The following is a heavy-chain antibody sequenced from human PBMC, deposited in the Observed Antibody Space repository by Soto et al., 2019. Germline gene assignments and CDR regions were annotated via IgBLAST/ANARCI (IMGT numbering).Heavy chain of an antibody. CDR3: ARDTNGDYVGFNYYYGMDV. D-gene: IGHD4-17*01. CDR2: IWYDGSNK. CDR1: GFTFSSYG. Sequence: LRLSCAASGFTFSSYGMHWVRQAPGKGLEWVAVIWYDGSNKYYADSVKGRFTISRDNSKNTLYLQMNSLRAEDTAVYYCARDTNGDYVGFNYYYGMDVWGQGTAVTVSS. J-gene: IGHJ6*02. V-gene: IGHV3-33*01.